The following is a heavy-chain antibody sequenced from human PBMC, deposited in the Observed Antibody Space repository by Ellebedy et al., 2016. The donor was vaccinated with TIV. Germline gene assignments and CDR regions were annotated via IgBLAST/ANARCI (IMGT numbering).Heavy chain of an antibody. V-gene: IGHV3-30*04. CDR1: GFTFSSST. CDR2: ISFDGRAV. J-gene: IGHJ3*01. CDR3: ARGPYSSGHCDAFDV. Sequence: GGSLRLXXAASGFTFSSSTMHWVRQAPGWGLDWVAGISFDGRAVRYADSVKGRFTISRDNSKNTLSLQMNSLRGEDSAIYYCARGPYSSGHCDAFDVWGRGTAVTVSS. D-gene: IGHD6-19*01.